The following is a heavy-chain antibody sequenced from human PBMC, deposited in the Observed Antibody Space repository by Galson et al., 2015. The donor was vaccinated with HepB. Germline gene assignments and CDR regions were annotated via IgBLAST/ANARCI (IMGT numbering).Heavy chain of an antibody. D-gene: IGHD5-24*01. Sequence: SLRLSCAASGFTFSSYAMHRVRQAPGKGLEWVAVISYDGSNKYYADSVKGRLTISRDNSKNTLYLQMNSLRAEDTAVYYCARERWSADAFDIWGQGTMVTVSS. V-gene: IGHV3-30-3*01. CDR3: ARERWSADAFDI. CDR1: GFTFSSYA. CDR2: ISYDGSNK. J-gene: IGHJ3*02.